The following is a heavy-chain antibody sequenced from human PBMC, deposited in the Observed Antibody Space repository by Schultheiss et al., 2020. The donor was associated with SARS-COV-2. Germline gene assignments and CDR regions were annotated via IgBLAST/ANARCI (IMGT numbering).Heavy chain of an antibody. Sequence: GGSLRLSCAASGFTFDDYAMHWVRQAPGKGLEWVAVISYDGSNKYYADSVKGRFTISRDNSKNTLYLQMNSLRAEDTAVYYCAKTGSTGYSSSSGWFDYWGQGTLVTVSS. V-gene: IGHV3-30*07. CDR1: GFTFDDYA. CDR3: AKTGSTGYSSSSGWFDY. D-gene: IGHD6-6*01. J-gene: IGHJ4*02. CDR2: ISYDGSNK.